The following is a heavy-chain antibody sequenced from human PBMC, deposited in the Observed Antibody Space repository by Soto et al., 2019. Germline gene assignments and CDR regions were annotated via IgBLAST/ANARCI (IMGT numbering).Heavy chain of an antibody. CDR1: GGTFSSYT. CDR3: ARWHYDSSGPPHFDY. V-gene: IGHV1-69*02. J-gene: IGHJ4*02. D-gene: IGHD3-22*01. Sequence: QVQLVQSGAEVKKPGSSVKVSCKASGGTFSSYTISWVRQAPGQGLEWMGRIIPILGIANYAQKFQGRVTITADKATSTAYMELSSLRSEDTAVYYCARWHYDSSGPPHFDYWGQGTLVTVSS. CDR2: IIPILGIA.